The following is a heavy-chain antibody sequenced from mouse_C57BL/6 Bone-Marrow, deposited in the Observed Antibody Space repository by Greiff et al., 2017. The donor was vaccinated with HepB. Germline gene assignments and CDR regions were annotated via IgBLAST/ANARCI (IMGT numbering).Heavy chain of an antibody. J-gene: IGHJ4*01. Sequence: VQLQQSGPGLVKPSQTVFLTCTVTGISITTGNNRWSWIRQFPGNKLEWIGYIYYSGTITYNPSLTSRTTITRDTPKNQFFLEMNSLTAEDTATYYCAREDGYYDAMDYWGQGTSVTVSS. V-gene: IGHV3-5*01. CDR2: IYYSGTI. CDR1: GISITTGNNR. CDR3: AREDGYYDAMDY. D-gene: IGHD2-2*01.